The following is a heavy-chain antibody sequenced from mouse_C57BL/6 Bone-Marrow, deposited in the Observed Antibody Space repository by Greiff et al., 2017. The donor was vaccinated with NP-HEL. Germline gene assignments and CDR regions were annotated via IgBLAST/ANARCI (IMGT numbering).Heavy chain of an antibody. CDR3: ARGGNYWYYFYY. CDR2: FHPYNDDT. V-gene: IGHV1-47*01. J-gene: IGHJ2*01. CDR1: GYTFTTYP. D-gene: IGHD2-1*01. Sequence: VQLQQSGAELVKPGASVKMSCKASGYTFTTYPIEWVKQNHGKSLEWIGNFHPYNDDTEYNEKFKNKATLTVEKSSSTVYFELSRLTTDDSSVYYCARGGNYWYYFYYWGQGTTLTVSS.